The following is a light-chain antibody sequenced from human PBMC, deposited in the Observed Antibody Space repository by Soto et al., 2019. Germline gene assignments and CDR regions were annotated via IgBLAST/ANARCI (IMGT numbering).Light chain of an antibody. CDR1: SSDIGLYNY. CDR3: SSTRSSSFYV. J-gene: IGLJ1*01. V-gene: IGLV2-14*03. CDR2: DVT. Sequence: QSALTQPASVSGSPGQSITISCTGTSSDIGLYNYVSWYQQHPGQAPKLMIYDVTNRPSGVSNRFSGSKSGNTASLTISGLQAEDEADYYCSSTRSSSFYVFGTGTKLTVL.